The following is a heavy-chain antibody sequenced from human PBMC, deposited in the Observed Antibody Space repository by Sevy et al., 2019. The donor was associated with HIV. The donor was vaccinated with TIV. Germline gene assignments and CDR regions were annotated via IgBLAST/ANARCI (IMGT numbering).Heavy chain of an antibody. J-gene: IGHJ4*02. CDR1: GFTFRSDW. Sequence: GGSLRLSCAASGFTFRSDWMSWVRLAPGKGLEWVGSIKDDASERNLVDSVRGRFTISRDNAENSLYLQMNSLRAEDTAVYYCAKDVSDGYNYFLDFWGQGALVTVSS. CDR2: IKDDASER. CDR3: AKDVSDGYNYFLDF. V-gene: IGHV3-7*01. D-gene: IGHD5-12*01.